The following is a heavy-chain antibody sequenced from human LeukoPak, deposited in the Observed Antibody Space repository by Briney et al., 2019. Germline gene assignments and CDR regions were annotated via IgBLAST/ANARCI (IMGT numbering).Heavy chain of an antibody. Sequence: GGSLRLSCVASGFTFTSHWMHWVRQAPGKGLVWVSRINTDGNTINYADSVKGRFTISRDDAKNTLYLQMNSLRAGDTAVYYCIRVQVGATGFDYWGQGTLVTVSS. CDR2: INTDGNTI. CDR3: IRVQVGATGFDY. D-gene: IGHD1-26*01. CDR1: GFTFTSHW. V-gene: IGHV3-74*01. J-gene: IGHJ4*02.